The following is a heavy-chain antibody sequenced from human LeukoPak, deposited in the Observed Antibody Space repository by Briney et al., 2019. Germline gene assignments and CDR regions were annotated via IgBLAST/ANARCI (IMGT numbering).Heavy chain of an antibody. J-gene: IGHJ5*02. CDR2: IYTSGST. Sequence: SETLSLTCTVSGGSISSYYRSWIRQPAGKGLEWIGRIYTSGSTNYNPSLKSRVTMSVDTSKNQFSLKLSSVTAADTAVYYCARELLWFGESEYNWFDPWGQGTLVTVSS. CDR1: GGSISSYY. V-gene: IGHV4-4*07. D-gene: IGHD3-10*01. CDR3: ARELLWFGESEYNWFDP.